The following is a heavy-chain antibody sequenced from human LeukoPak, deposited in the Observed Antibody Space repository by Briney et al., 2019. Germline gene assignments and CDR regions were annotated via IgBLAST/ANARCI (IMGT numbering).Heavy chain of an antibody. V-gene: IGHV5-51*01. CDR3: ARNQLLWTWFDP. CDR2: IYPGDSDT. CDR1: GYSFTSYW. D-gene: IGHD2-2*01. Sequence: NPGESRKIPCKGSGYSFTSYWVGWVRQMPGKGLEWMGIIYPGDSDTRYSPSFQGQVTISADKSISTAYLQWSSLKASDTAMYYCARNQLLWTWFDPWGQGTMVTVSS. J-gene: IGHJ5*02.